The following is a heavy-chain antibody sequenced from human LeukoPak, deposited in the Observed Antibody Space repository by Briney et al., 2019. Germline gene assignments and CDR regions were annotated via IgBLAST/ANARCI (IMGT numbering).Heavy chain of an antibody. CDR3: ARGGSYGGYHSY. J-gene: IGHJ4*02. Sequence: GGSLRLSCAASGFTFSSYGMSWVRQAPGKGLEWVSAISGSGGSTYYADSVKGRFTISRDNSKNTLYLQMNSLRAEDTALYYCARGGSYGGYHSYWGQGTLVTVSS. D-gene: IGHD4-23*01. V-gene: IGHV3-23*01. CDR2: ISGSGGST. CDR1: GFTFSSYG.